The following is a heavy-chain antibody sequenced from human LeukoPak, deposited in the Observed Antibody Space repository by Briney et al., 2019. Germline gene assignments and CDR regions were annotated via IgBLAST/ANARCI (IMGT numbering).Heavy chain of an antibody. J-gene: IGHJ4*02. D-gene: IGHD4-17*01. Sequence: PGGSLRLSCAASGFTFSRYDMHWVRQAPGEGLEWVSAFHTDGGTYYLDSVKGRFTISREDAKNSLYLQINTLRAGDTAVYYCARGSGPGVTTIDSWGQGTLVTVSS. CDR1: GFTFSRYD. CDR3: ARGSGPGVTTIDS. V-gene: IGHV3-13*01. CDR2: FHTDGGT.